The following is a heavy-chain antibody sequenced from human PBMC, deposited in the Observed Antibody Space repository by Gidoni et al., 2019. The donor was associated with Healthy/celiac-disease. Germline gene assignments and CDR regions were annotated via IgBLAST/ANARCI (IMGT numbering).Heavy chain of an antibody. Sequence: QVHLVESGGGVVQSGRSVRLSCGASGFTFGTHGMHWVRQAPGKGLEWVAVISDDGSDKYYAESLKGRFTISRDNSKSTLYLQMNSLRGDDTGIYYCAQDVSWYIAVWGKGTTVTVSS. CDR1: GFTFGTHG. CDR2: ISDDGSDK. J-gene: IGHJ6*03. V-gene: IGHV3-30*18. CDR3: AQDVSWYIAV.